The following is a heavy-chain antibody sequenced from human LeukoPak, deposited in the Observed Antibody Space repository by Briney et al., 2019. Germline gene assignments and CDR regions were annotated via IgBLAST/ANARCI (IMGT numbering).Heavy chain of an antibody. J-gene: IGHJ4*02. Sequence: PSETLSLTCTVSGGSISSYYWSWIRQPPGKGLEWIGYIYYSGSTNYNPSLKSRVTISVDTSKNQFSLKLSSVTAADTAVYYCARGRKMATIRSGEGDYWGQGTLVTVSS. CDR3: ARGRKMATIRSGEGDY. D-gene: IGHD5-24*01. V-gene: IGHV4-59*01. CDR1: GGSISSYY. CDR2: IYYSGST.